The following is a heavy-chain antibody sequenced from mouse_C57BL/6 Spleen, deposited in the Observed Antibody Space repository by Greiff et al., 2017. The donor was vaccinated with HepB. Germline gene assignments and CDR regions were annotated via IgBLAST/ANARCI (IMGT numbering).Heavy chain of an antibody. CDR3: VRGQGLYYGSSYGYFDV. CDR1: GFSFNTYA. D-gene: IGHD1-1*01. J-gene: IGHJ1*03. CDR2: IRSKSNNYAT. V-gene: IGHV10-1*01. Sequence: EVMLVESGGGLVQPKGSLKLSCAASGFSFNTYAMNWVRQAPGKGLEWVARIRSKSNNYATYYADSVKDRFTISRDDSESMLYLQMNNLKTEDTAMYYCVRGQGLYYGSSYGYFDVWGTGTTVTVSS.